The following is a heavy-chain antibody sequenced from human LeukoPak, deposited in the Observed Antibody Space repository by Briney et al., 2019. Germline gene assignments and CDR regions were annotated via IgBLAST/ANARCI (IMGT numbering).Heavy chain of an antibody. V-gene: IGHV3-30*01. CDR3: ARDAVPAAKIHNWFDP. CDR1: GFTFSSYA. CDR2: ISYDGSNK. J-gene: IGHJ5*02. Sequence: GGSLRLSCAASGFTFSSYAMHWVRQAPGKGLEWVAVISYDGSNKYYADSVKGRFTISRDNSKNTLYQQMNSLRAEDTAVYYCARDAVPAAKIHNWFDPWGQGTLVTVSS. D-gene: IGHD2-2*01.